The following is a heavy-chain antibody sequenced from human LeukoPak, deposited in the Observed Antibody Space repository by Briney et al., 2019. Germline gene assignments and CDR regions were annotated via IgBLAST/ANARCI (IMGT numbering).Heavy chain of an antibody. V-gene: IGHV4-61*02. CDR1: GGSISSSSYY. D-gene: IGHD1-1*01. CDR3: ARVRRPHWFDP. CDR2: IYTSGST. Sequence: SETLSLTCTVSGGSISSSSYYWSWIRQPAGKGLEWIGRIYTSGSTNYNPSLKSRVTMSVDTSKNQFSLKLSSVTAADTAVYYCARVRRPHWFDPWGQGTLVTVSS. J-gene: IGHJ5*02.